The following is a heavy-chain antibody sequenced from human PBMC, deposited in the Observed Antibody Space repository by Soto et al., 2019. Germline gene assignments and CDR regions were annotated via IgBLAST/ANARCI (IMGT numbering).Heavy chain of an antibody. CDR1: GCSISSGGYY. V-gene: IGHV4-31*03. CDR3: ASSRYHYGLDV. CDR2: IYYSGST. J-gene: IGHJ6*02. Sequence: PSETLSLTCTVSGCSISSGGYYWSWILQHPGKGLEWIGYIYYSGSTYYNPSLKSRVTISVDTSKNQFSLKLSSVTAADTAVYYCASSRYHYGLDVWAQGTTVPVSS.